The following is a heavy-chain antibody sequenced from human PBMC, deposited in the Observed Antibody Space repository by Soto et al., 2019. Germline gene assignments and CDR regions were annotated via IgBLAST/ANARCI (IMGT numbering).Heavy chain of an antibody. CDR1: GDSISNLDYF. CDR2: IYKSATT. V-gene: IGHV4-30-4*01. Sequence: SETLSLTCSVSGDSISNLDYFWAWIRQPPGQALEYIGYIYKSATTYYNPSFESRVAISVDTSKSQFSLNVTSVTAADTAVYFCARGRYCLTGRCFPNWFDSWGQGALVTVST. J-gene: IGHJ5*01. CDR3: ARGRYCLTGRCFPNWFDS. D-gene: IGHD7-27*01.